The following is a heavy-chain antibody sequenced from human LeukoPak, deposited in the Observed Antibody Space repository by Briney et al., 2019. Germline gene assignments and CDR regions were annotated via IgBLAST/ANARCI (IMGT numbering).Heavy chain of an antibody. V-gene: IGHV3-23*01. Sequence: GGSLRLSCAASGFTFSSYWMHWVRQAPGKGLEWVSAISGSGGSTYYADSVKGRFTISRDNSKNTLYLQMNSLRAEDTAVYYCAKERSITIFGVVYYYYYGMDVWGQGTTVTVSS. D-gene: IGHD3-3*01. CDR3: AKERSITIFGVVYYYYYGMDV. CDR1: GFTFSSYW. CDR2: ISGSGGST. J-gene: IGHJ6*02.